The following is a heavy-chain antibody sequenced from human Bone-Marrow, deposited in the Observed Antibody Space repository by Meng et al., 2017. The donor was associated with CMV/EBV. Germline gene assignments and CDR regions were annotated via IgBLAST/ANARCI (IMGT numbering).Heavy chain of an antibody. Sequence: SETLSLTCTVSGGSVSSGSYYWSWIRQPPGKGLEWIGYIYYSGSTNYNPSLKSRVTISRENAKNSLYLQMNSLRAEDTALYYCAKDPRCSNTTCLLGSGYFDYWGQGTLVTVSS. V-gene: IGHV4-61*03. CDR2: IYYSGST. CDR1: GGSVSSGSYY. CDR3: AKDPRCSNTTCLLGSGYFDY. J-gene: IGHJ4*02. D-gene: IGHD2-2*01.